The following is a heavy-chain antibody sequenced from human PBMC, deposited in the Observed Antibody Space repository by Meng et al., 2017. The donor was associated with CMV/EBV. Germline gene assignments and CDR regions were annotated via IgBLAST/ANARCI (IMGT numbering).Heavy chain of an antibody. CDR2: IIPILGIA. CDR3: ARAREMATYYYYYGMDV. CDR1: GGTFSSYT. D-gene: IGHD5-24*01. Sequence: SVTVSCKASGGTFSSYTISWVRQAPGQGLEWMGGIIPILGIANYAQKFQGRVTITADKSTSTAYMELSSLRSEDTAVYNCARAREMATYYYYYGMDVWGQGTTVTVSS. J-gene: IGHJ6*02. V-gene: IGHV1-69*10.